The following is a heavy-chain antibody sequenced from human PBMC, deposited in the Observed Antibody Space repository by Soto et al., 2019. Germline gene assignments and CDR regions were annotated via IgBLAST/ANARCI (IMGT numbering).Heavy chain of an antibody. Sequence: PSESLAVTCTVSGYSIRSGYYWGWIRQPPGKGLEWIGTIYHNGRTYYNPSLKSRVTISVDTSKNQFSLKLSSVTAADTAVYYCARPYFSSSSMFDYWGQGTLVPVSS. D-gene: IGHD6-6*01. CDR3: ARPYFSSSSMFDY. J-gene: IGHJ4*02. CDR2: IYHNGRT. CDR1: GYSIRSGYY. V-gene: IGHV4-38-2*02.